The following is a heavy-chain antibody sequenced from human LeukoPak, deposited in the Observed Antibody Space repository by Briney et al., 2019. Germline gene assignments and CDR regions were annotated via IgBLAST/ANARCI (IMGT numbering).Heavy chain of an antibody. J-gene: IGHJ4*02. CDR1: GFAFSSYA. D-gene: IGHD3-22*01. CDR3: ARRLNYYDSSGPPGALDY. CDR2: ISGNGGST. V-gene: IGHV3-23*01. Sequence: GGSLRLSCAASGFAFSSYAMIWVRQAPGKGLEWVSVISGNGGSTYYADSVKGRFTISRDNSKNTLYLQINSLRAEDTAVYFCARRLNYYDSSGPPGALDYWGQGTLVTVSS.